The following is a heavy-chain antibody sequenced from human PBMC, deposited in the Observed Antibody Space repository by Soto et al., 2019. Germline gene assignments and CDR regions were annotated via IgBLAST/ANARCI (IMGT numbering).Heavy chain of an antibody. CDR2: IHGDDFR. J-gene: IGHJ3*02. CDR3: VHRDKGAFDI. CDR1: RFSLSNYHVA. V-gene: IGHV2-5*02. Sequence: QITLKESGPTLVKPTQTLTLTCTFSRFSLSNYHVAAPWIRQPPGKALEFLAVIHGDDFRRFSPSPNSRLTITKDTSKNQVVLIMTNMDPVDTATYCCVHRDKGAFDIWGQGTMVPVSS.